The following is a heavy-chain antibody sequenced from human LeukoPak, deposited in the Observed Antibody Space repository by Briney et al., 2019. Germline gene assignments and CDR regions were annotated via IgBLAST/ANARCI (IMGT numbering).Heavy chain of an antibody. CDR3: TRESGPYCPFGY. V-gene: IGHV4-4*02. Sequence: ASGTLSLTCGVSGGSITSTNWWSWVRQPPGQGLEWIGEISLTARTNYNPSLIGRVIMSLDESRNQLSLTLTSVTAADTAMYYCTRESGPYCPFGYWGQGTLVVVPS. CDR2: ISLTART. J-gene: IGHJ4*02. D-gene: IGHD1-26*01. CDR1: GGSITSTNW.